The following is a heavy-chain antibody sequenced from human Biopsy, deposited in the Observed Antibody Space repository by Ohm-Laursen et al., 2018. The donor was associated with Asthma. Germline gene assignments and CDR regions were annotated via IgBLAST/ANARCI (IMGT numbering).Heavy chain of an antibody. CDR2: INSVFGTT. CDR1: GGTFNTYV. Sequence: SSVKVSCKSLGGTFNTYVIGWVRQAPGQGLEWMGGINSVFGTTTYPQKFQDRVTITADDSTSTVYMELSSMRSEEKDAYYCDRKEGSWIRRTCDSLDFWGQGTLVTVSS. D-gene: IGHD2-2*03. CDR3: DRKEGSWIRRTCDSLDF. J-gene: IGHJ4*02. V-gene: IGHV1-69*01.